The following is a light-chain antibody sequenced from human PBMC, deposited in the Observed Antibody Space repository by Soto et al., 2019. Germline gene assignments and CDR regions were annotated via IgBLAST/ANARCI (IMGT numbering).Light chain of an antibody. V-gene: IGLV2-14*01. CDR2: EIN. Sequence: QSALTQPASVSGSPGQSITISCTGTSSDVGGYIYVSWYRQDPGKAPKLMIYEINNRPSGVSNRSSGSKSGNTASLTISGLQAEDEADYYCSSYRNGSPLYVFGTGTKVTVL. CDR3: SSYRNGSPLYV. J-gene: IGLJ1*01. CDR1: SSDVGGYIY.